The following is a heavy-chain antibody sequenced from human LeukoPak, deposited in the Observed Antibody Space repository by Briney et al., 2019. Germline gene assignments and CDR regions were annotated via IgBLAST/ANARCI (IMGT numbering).Heavy chain of an antibody. Sequence: PGGSLRLSCAASGFIFSDYIMDWVRQAPGKGLEWVGRVRRKDKSYTTKYAPSVEGRFTISRDDSQSSVYLQMNSLRSEDTAVYYCSRDGSASDWSAFDIWGQGTVVIVSS. V-gene: IGHV3-72*01. CDR3: SRDGSASDWSAFDI. CDR2: VRRKDKSYTT. J-gene: IGHJ3*02. CDR1: GFIFSDYI. D-gene: IGHD1-1*01.